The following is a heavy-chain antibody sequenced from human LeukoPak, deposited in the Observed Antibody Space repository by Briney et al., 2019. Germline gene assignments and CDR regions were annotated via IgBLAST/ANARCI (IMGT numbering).Heavy chain of an antibody. V-gene: IGHV3-48*02. CDR2: ISSGSSTM. Sequence: PGGSLRLSCAASGFTFSSYSMNWVRQAPGKGLEWVSYISSGSSTMYYADSVKGRFTISRDNAKNSLYLQMNSLRDEDTAVYYCARERGGYYYYDSSGYGAFDIWGQGTMVTVSS. J-gene: IGHJ3*02. CDR1: GFTFSSYS. CDR3: ARERGGYYYYDSSGYGAFDI. D-gene: IGHD3-22*01.